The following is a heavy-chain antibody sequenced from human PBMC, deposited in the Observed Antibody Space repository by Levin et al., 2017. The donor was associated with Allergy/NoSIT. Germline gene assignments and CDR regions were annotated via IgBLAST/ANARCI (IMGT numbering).Heavy chain of an antibody. D-gene: IGHD3-22*01. CDR1: GFTFDDYA. J-gene: IGHJ6*02. V-gene: IGHV3-9*01. CDR3: AKGSSYYDSSGYYYYYGMDV. Sequence: LPGGSLRLSCAASGFTFDDYAMHWVRQAPGKGLEWVSGISWNSGSIGYADSVKGRFTISRDNAKNSLYLQMNSLRAEDTALYYCAKGSSYYDSSGYYYYYGMDVWGQGTTVTVSS. CDR2: ISWNSGSI.